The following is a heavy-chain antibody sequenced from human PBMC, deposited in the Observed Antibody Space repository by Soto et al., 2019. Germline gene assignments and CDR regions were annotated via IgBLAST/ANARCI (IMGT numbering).Heavy chain of an antibody. CDR1: GGSISSYY. D-gene: IGHD5-12*01. CDR3: ARRRIVATIVYFDY. J-gene: IGHJ4*02. CDR2: IYYSGST. Sequence: QVQLQESGPGLVKPSETLSLTCTVSGGSISSYYWSWIRQPPGKGLEWIGYIYYSGSTNYNPSLKSRVTISVDTSKNQFSLKLSSVPAADTAVYYCARRRIVATIVYFDYWGQGTLVTVSS. V-gene: IGHV4-59*08.